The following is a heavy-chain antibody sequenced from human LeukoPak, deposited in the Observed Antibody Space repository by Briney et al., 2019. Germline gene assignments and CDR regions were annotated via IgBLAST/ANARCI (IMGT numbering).Heavy chain of an antibody. J-gene: IGHJ4*02. D-gene: IGHD6-6*01. CDR3: AKDWGSSNTLDY. V-gene: IGHV3-30*02. Sequence: GGSLRLSCAASGFTFSTYGMHWVRQAPGKGLEWVAFIRYDGSSKYYTDSVKGRFTISRDNFKNTLYLQMNSLRAEDTAAYYCAKDWGSSNTLDYWGQGTLVTVSS. CDR2: IRYDGSSK. CDR1: GFTFSTYG.